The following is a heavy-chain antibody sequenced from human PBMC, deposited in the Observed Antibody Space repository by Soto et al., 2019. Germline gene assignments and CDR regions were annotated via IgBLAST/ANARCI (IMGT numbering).Heavy chain of an antibody. CDR3: AKAFYSSDRGEVFDY. V-gene: IGHV3-23*01. Sequence: GSLRLTCAASGXTVSNYAMSWVRQAPGKGLEWVSTIISGGNTYYADSVKCRFTISRDNSKNTLYLQMNSLRAQHTAVYYCAKAFYSSDRGEVFDYWGQGTLGTVSS. CDR2: IISGGNT. CDR1: GXTVSNYA. D-gene: IGHD6-19*01. J-gene: IGHJ4*02.